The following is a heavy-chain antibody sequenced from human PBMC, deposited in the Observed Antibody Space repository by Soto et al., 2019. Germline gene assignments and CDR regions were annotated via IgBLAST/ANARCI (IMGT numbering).Heavy chain of an antibody. J-gene: IGHJ4*02. Sequence: EVQLLESGGGLVQPGEYLRLSCAASGFTFSRYAMSRVRQAPGKGLEWVSVISGSDDSTYYADSVKGRFTISRDNSKNTLYLQMNSLRAEDTAVYYCAKRSSSSTFDYWGQGTLVTVSS. CDR2: ISGSDDST. CDR3: AKRSSSSTFDY. D-gene: IGHD6-6*01. CDR1: GFTFSRYA. V-gene: IGHV3-23*01.